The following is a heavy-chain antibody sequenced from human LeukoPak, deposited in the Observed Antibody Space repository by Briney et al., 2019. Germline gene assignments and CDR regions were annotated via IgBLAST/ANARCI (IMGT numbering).Heavy chain of an antibody. V-gene: IGHV1-18*04. Sequence: GASVKVSCKASGYTFNIYGISWVRQAPGQGLEWLGWISAYNGNTNYAQKFQGRVTMTTDTSTATAYMELRSLRSDDTAVYYCARDNYDIWTGYYPNPRALFGYWGQGTLVTVSS. J-gene: IGHJ4*02. CDR1: GYTFNIYG. CDR3: ARDNYDIWTGYYPNPRALFGY. D-gene: IGHD3-9*01. CDR2: ISAYNGNT.